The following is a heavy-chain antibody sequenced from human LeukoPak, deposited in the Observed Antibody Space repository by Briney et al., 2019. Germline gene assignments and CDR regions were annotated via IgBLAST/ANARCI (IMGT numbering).Heavy chain of an antibody. D-gene: IGHD3-10*01. J-gene: IGHJ4*02. Sequence: GGSLRLSCAASGFTFDDYAMHWVRQAPGKGLEWVSLISGDGGSTYYADSVKGRFTISRDNSKNTLYLQMNSLRAEGTAVYYCARRGYYYGSGSYNKTSYFDYWGQGTLVTVSS. V-gene: IGHV3-43*02. CDR1: GFTFDDYA. CDR3: ARRGYYYGSGSYNKTSYFDY. CDR2: ISGDGGST.